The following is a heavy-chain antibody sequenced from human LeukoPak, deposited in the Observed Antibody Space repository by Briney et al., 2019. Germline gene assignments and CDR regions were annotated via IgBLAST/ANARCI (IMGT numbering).Heavy chain of an antibody. V-gene: IGHV3-48*04. D-gene: IGHD6-6*01. CDR3: ASVPARPSPYYYYMDV. J-gene: IGHJ6*03. CDR1: GFTFSSYS. CDR2: ISSSSSTI. Sequence: GGSLRLSCAASGFTFSSYSMNWVRQAPGKGLEWVSYISSSSSTIYYADSVKGRFTISRDNAKNSLYLQMNSLRAEDTAVYYCASVPARPSPYYYYMDVWGKGTTVTVSS.